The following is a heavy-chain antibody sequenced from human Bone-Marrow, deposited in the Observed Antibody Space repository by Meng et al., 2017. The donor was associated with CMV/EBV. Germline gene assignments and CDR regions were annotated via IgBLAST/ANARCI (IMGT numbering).Heavy chain of an antibody. D-gene: IGHD3-3*01. CDR2: IYSGGST. J-gene: IGHJ6*02. CDR1: GFTVSSNY. V-gene: IGHV3-53*01. CDR3: ARVRRPLRFLVWFYGMDV. Sequence: GESLKISCAASGFTVSSNYMSWVRQAPGKGLEWVSVIYSGGSTYYADSVKGRFTISRDNSKNTLYLQMNSLRAEDTAVYYCARVRRPLRFLVWFYGMDVWGQGTTVTVSS.